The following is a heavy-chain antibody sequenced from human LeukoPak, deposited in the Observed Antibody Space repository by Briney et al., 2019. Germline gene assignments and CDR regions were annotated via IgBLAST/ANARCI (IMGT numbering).Heavy chain of an antibody. CDR1: GFTFSSYG. J-gene: IGHJ3*02. V-gene: IGHV3-33*01. D-gene: IGHD4-17*01. CDR2: IWYDGSNK. Sequence: GGSLRLSCAASGFTFSSYGMRWVRQAPGKGLEWVAVIWYDGSNKYYADSVKGRFTISRDNSKNTLYLQMNSLRAEDTAVYYCAGDRTTVLQAYDAFDIWGQGTMVTVSS. CDR3: AGDRTTVLQAYDAFDI.